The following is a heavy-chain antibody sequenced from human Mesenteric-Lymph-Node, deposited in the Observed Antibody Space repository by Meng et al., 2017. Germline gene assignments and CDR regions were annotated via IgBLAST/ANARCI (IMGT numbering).Heavy chain of an antibody. CDR1: GYTFTSYG. Sequence: QVQLVQSAAEVKKPGASVQVSCKASGYTFTSYGISWVRQAPGQGLEWMGWISAYNGNTNYAQKLQGRVTMTTDTSTSTAYMELRSLRSDDTAVYYCARDTLYYDILTGYSPTNWFDPWGQGTLVTVSS. J-gene: IGHJ5*02. D-gene: IGHD3-9*01. CDR3: ARDTLYYDILTGYSPTNWFDP. CDR2: ISAYNGNT. V-gene: IGHV1-18*01.